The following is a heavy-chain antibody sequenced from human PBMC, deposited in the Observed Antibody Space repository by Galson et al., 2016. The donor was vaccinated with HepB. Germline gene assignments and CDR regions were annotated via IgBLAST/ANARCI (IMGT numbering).Heavy chain of an antibody. D-gene: IGHD2/OR15-2a*01. Sequence: SLRLSCAASGFTFSSSIMHWVRQAPGKGLEWVAVILYEGSNKYSSDSVKGRFTISRDNSKNTFYLQMNSLRAEDTAGDYCARDHLSTGYFDLWGRGTLVTVSS. J-gene: IGHJ2*01. CDR3: ARDHLSTGYFDL. CDR1: GFTFSSSI. V-gene: IGHV3-30-3*01. CDR2: ILYEGSNK.